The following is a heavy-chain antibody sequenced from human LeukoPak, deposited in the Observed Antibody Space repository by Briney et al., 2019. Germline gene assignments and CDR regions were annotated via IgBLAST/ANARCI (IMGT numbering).Heavy chain of an antibody. V-gene: IGHV3-23*01. D-gene: IGHD3-22*01. CDR2: ISGSGGGT. J-gene: IGHJ4*02. CDR1: GFTFSTYA. Sequence: PGGSLRLSCTASGFTFSTYAMSWVRQAPGKGLEWVSAISGSGGGTYYADSVKGRFTVSRDNSKNTLYLQMNSLRAEDTAVYYCVAYYYDSSGYSDYWGQGTLVTVSS. CDR3: VAYYYDSSGYSDY.